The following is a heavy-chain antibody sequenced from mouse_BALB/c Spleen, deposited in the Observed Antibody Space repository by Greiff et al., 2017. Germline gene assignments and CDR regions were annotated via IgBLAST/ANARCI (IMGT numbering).Heavy chain of an antibody. CDR2: IDPSDSET. CDR1: GYTFTSYW. J-gene: IGHJ2*01. CDR3: ARKEDYGSSSGFDY. V-gene: IGHV1-69*02. Sequence: QVQLQQPGAELVKPGAPVKLSCKASGYTFTSYWMNWVKQRPGRGLEWIGRIDPSDSETHYNQKFKDKATLTVDKSSSTAYIQLSSLTSEDSAVYYCARKEDYGSSSGFDYWGQGTTLTVSS. D-gene: IGHD1-1*01.